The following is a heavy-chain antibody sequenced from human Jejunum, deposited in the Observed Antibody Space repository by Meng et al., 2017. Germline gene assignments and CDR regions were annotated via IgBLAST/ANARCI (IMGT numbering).Heavy chain of an antibody. J-gene: IGHJ4*02. CDR3: ASRPVGIRTYYFDC. CDR1: GGSSTSTKW. CDR2: VFHSGTP. V-gene: IGHV4-4*02. D-gene: IGHD2-21*01. Sequence: QVQRPASGPGLAKPSGTLSLTCAVSGGSSTSTKWWSWVRQTPGKGLEWIGEVFHSGTPNYNPSLMSRLTMSVDKSKNQFSLNLTSVTAADTAVYYCASRPVGIRTYYFDCWGQGTLVTVSS.